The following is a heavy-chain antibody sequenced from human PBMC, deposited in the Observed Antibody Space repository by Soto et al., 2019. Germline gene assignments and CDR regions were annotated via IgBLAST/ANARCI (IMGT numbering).Heavy chain of an antibody. CDR1: GGSINSYY. Sequence: SETLSLTCTVSGGSINSYYWSWIRQSPGKGLEWIGYVYYSGTTYYNPSLQSRVTILVDTSKKHFSLNLTSVTAADTAIYFCAREAHGGGYTSGWFDPWGQGHLVTVSS. V-gene: IGHV4-59*01. J-gene: IGHJ5*02. D-gene: IGHD5-12*01. CDR2: VYYSGTT. CDR3: AREAHGGGYTSGWFDP.